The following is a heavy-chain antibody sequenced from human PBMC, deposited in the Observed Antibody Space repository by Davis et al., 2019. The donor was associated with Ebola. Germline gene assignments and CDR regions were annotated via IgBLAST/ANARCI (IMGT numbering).Heavy chain of an antibody. V-gene: IGHV4-34*01. J-gene: IGHJ4*02. CDR3: ARHWGYSGNFDY. D-gene: IGHD5-12*01. Sequence: SETLSLTCAVYGGSFSGYYWSWIRQPPGKGLEWIGEINHSGSTNYNPSLKSRVTISVDTSKSQFSLKLSSVTAADTAVYYCARHWGYSGNFDYWGQGTLVTVSS. CDR1: GGSFSGYY. CDR2: INHSGST.